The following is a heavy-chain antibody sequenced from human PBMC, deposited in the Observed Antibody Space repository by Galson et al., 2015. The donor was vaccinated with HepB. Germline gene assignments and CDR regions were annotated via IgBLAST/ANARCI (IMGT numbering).Heavy chain of an antibody. CDR2: ISYDGSNK. Sequence: SLRLSCAASSFTFSSYAMSWVRQAPGKGLEWVAIISYDGSNKYYADSVKGRFTISRDNSKNTLYLQMNSLRNEETAVYYCARAKYQMSLWGYWGQGTLVTVSS. CDR3: ARAKYQMSLWGY. V-gene: IGHV3-30-3*01. J-gene: IGHJ4*02. D-gene: IGHD2-21*01. CDR1: SFTFSSYA.